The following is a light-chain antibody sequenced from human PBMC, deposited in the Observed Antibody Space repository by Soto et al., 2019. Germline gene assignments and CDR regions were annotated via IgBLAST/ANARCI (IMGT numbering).Light chain of an antibody. CDR1: QSVSSSY. Sequence: EIVLTQSPGTLSLSPGERATLSCRASQSVSSSYLAWYQQKPGQAPRLLIYGASSRATGIPDRFSGSGPGTDFTLTISRLEPEDCAVYYCQQDGSSPPLTFGGGTKVEIK. J-gene: IGKJ4*01. CDR3: QQDGSSPPLT. V-gene: IGKV3-20*01. CDR2: GAS.